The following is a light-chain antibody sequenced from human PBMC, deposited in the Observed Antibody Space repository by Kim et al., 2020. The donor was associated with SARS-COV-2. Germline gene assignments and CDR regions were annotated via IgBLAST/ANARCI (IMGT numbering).Light chain of an antibody. V-gene: IGLV6-57*03. Sequence: GKTVTISCTRRSGGIASNYVQWYQKRPGSAPTTVIYEDNLRPSEVPDRFSGSIDSSSNSASLTISGLKTEDEADYYCQSFDTSVWVFGGGTQLTVL. CDR1: SGGIASNY. CDR3: QSFDTSVWV. CDR2: EDN. J-gene: IGLJ3*02.